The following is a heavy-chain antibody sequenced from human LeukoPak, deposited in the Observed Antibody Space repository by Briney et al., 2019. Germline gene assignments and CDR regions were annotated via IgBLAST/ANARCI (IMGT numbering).Heavy chain of an antibody. V-gene: IGHV5-51*01. CDR3: ARRAPYSSGWYSDF. J-gene: IGHJ4*02. CDR2: IFPGDSDT. D-gene: IGHD6-19*01. CDR1: GYIFTNDW. Sequence: GESLKISCKGSGYIFTNDWIGWVRQMPGKGLEWVAIIFPGDSDTRYSPSFQGQVTISADKSISTAYLQWSSLKASDTAMYYCARRAPYSSGWYSDFWGQGTLVTVSS.